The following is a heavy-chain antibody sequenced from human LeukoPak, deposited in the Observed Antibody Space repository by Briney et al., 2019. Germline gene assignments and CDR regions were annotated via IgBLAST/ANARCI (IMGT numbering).Heavy chain of an antibody. D-gene: IGHD2-2*01. Sequence: PGGSLRLSCAASGFTFSSYEMNWVRQAPGKGLEWVSYISSSGTTIYYADSVKGRFTISRDNAKNSLYLQMNSLRAEGTAVYYCARRYCSSTSCLIDYWGQGTLVTVSS. J-gene: IGHJ4*02. V-gene: IGHV3-48*03. CDR1: GFTFSSYE. CDR3: ARRYCSSTSCLIDY. CDR2: ISSSGTTI.